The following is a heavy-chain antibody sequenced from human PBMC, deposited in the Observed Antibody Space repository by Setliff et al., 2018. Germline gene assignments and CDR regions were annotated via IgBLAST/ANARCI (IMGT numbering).Heavy chain of an antibody. D-gene: IGHD1-26*01. J-gene: IGHJ4*02. V-gene: IGHV4-38-2*01. CDR3: GRPLVGVTTGFEN. Sequence: SETLSLTCAVSDYSISSGYYWGWIRQPPGKGLEWIGSIDHSGSTHYNPSLKSRVTISVDTAKNQFSLKLRSVTAADTAVYYCGRPLVGVTTGFENWGQGTLVTVSS. CDR2: IDHSGST. CDR1: DYSISSGYY.